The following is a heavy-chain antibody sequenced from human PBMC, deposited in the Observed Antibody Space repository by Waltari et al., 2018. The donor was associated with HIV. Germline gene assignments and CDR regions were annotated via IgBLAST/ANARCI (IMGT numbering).Heavy chain of an antibody. V-gene: IGHV1-2*02. D-gene: IGHD3-9*01. Sequence: QVQLVQSGAEVTKPGASLKLSCDGSGYTFSAYYVHWIRQAPGQGLEWIGWSNTKSCDTQYPRKLQWRVTRSRDTSVDTAYMYLDSLTYADAAVYYCARTSLRYPSLALDFWGRGTLVTVSS. J-gene: IGHJ4*02. CDR2: SNTKSCDT. CDR1: GYTFSAYY. CDR3: ARTSLRYPSLALDF.